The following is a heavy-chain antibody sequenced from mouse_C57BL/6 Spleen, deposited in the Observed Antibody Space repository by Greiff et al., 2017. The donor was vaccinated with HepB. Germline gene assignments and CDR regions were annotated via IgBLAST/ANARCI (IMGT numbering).Heavy chain of an antibody. CDR1: GYAFSSYW. D-gene: IGHD2-3*01. Sequence: QVQLQQSGAELVKPGASVKISCKASGYAFSSYWMNWVKQRPGKGLEWIGQIYPGDGDTNYNGKFKGKATLTADKSSSTAYIQLSSLTSEDSAVYFCASRGYDGYYGYFDYWGQGTTLTVSS. J-gene: IGHJ2*01. V-gene: IGHV1-80*01. CDR2: IYPGDGDT. CDR3: ASRGYDGYYGYFDY.